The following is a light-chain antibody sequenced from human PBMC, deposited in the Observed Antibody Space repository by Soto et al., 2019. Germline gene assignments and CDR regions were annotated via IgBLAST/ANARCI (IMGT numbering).Light chain of an antibody. CDR1: QSISSY. CDR3: QQSYSTPRT. J-gene: IGKJ2*01. CDR2: AAS. V-gene: IGKV1-39*01. Sequence: DIQMTQSPSSLSASLGDRVTITCRASQSISSYLNWYQQKPGQAPELLIYAASNLQSGVPSRFSGSGSGTDFTLTISSLHPEDFATYYCQQSYSTPRTFGQGTKLEIK.